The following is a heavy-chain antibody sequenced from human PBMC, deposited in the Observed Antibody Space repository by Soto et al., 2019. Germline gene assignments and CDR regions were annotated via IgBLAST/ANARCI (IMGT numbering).Heavy chain of an antibody. CDR3: ARSYSSGFWYFDY. Sequence: GGSLRLSCAASGFTFSGSAMHWVRQASGKGLEWVGRIRSKANSYATAYAASVKGRFTISRDDSKNTAYLQMNSLKTEDTAVYYCARSYSSGFWYFDYWGQGTLVTVSS. J-gene: IGHJ4*02. CDR2: IRSKANSYAT. CDR1: GFTFSGSA. D-gene: IGHD6-25*01. V-gene: IGHV3-73*01.